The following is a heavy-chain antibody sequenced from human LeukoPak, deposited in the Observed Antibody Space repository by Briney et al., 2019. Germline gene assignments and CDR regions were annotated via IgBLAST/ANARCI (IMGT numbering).Heavy chain of an antibody. J-gene: IGHJ3*02. CDR2: IQEDVINR. D-gene: IGHD1-1*01. V-gene: IGHV3-7*01. CDR1: GFTLSDDL. CDR3: AREARGTRAAFDI. Sequence: GGALRLSCAASGFTLSDDLMSCGRQAPGKGLEWVANIQEDVINRYYVGSVKGRFTISRDNAKNSVYLQMNSLRAEDTAVYYCAREARGTRAAFDIWGQGTMVTVS.